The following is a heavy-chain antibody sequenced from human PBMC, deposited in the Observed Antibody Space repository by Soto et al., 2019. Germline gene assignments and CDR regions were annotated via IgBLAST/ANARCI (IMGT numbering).Heavy chain of an antibody. CDR3: AKESFEYYYDSSGYPDY. J-gene: IGHJ4*02. D-gene: IGHD3-22*01. CDR2: ISYDGSNK. CDR1: GFTFSSYG. V-gene: IGHV3-30*18. Sequence: PGGSLRLSCAASGFTFSSYGIHWVRQAPGKGLEWVAVISYDGSNKYYADSVKGRFTISRDNSKNTLYLQMNSLRAEDTAVYYCAKESFEYYYDSSGYPDYWGQGTLVTVS.